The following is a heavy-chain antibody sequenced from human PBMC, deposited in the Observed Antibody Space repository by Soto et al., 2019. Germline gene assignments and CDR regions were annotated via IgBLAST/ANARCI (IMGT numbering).Heavy chain of an antibody. D-gene: IGHD3-3*01. Sequence: ASVKAFCKASGYTFTSYGISWVRQAPGQGLEWMGWTTAYNGNTTYAQKLQGRFTMTTDTSTSTACMVLRRLKCYDTAMHYCARGGVTIIGVVTPFDPWDRGPLVAASS. CDR3: ARGGVTIIGVVTPFDP. CDR2: TTAYNGNT. J-gene: IGHJ5*01. V-gene: IGHV1-18*01. CDR1: GYTFTSYG.